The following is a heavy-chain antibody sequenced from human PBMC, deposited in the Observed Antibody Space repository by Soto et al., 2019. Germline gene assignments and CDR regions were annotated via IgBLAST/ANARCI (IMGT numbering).Heavy chain of an antibody. CDR3: ARGLRLSIAARFYFDY. CDR1: GASISSSGYY. V-gene: IGHV4-39*07. CDR2: IYHNGST. Sequence: SETLSLTCTVSGASISSSGYYWGWIRQPPGKGLEWIGGIYHNGSTNYNPSLKSRVTISVDTSKNQFSLKLSSVTAADTAVYYCARGLRLSIAARFYFDYWGQGTLVTVSS. D-gene: IGHD6-6*01. J-gene: IGHJ4*02.